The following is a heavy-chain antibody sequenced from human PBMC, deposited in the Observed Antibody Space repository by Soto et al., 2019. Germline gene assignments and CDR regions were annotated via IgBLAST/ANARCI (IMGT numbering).Heavy chain of an antibody. CDR2: ISAYNGNT. V-gene: IGHV1-18*01. Sequence: ASVKVSCKASGYTFTSYGISWVRQAPGQGLEWMGWISAYNGNTNYAQKLQGRVTMTTDTSTSTAYMELRSLRSDDTAVYYCATEARAVCGWARGGLSILSGYYMDVWGKGTTVTV. CDR1: GYTFTSYG. J-gene: IGHJ6*03. CDR3: ATEARAVCGWARGGLSILSGYYMDV. D-gene: IGHD3-9*01.